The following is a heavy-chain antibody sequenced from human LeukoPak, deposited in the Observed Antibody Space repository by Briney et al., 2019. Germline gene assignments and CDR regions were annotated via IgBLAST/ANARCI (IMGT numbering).Heavy chain of an antibody. J-gene: IGHJ4*02. D-gene: IGHD3/OR15-3a*01. CDR3: ARQTGSGLFILP. V-gene: IGHV4-59*04. CDR2: IYYSGNT. Sequence: SETLSLTCTVSGGSISSYYWSWIRQPPGKGLEWIGYIYYSGNTYYNPSLKSRVTISVDTSKNQFSLRLTSVTAADTAVYYCARQTGSGLFILPGGQGTLVTVSS. CDR1: GGSISSYY.